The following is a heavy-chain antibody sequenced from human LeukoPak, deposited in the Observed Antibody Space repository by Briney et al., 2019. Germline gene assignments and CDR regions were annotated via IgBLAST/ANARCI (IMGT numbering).Heavy chain of an antibody. Sequence: SETLSLTCTVSGGSVSSGGYYWSWIRQHPGKGLEWIGYIYYSGSTYYNPSLKSRVTISVDTSKNQFSLKLSSVTAADTAVYYCARMITYYDFWSGFADSRAYYFDYWGQGTLVTVSS. D-gene: IGHD3-3*01. CDR1: GGSVSSGGYY. J-gene: IGHJ4*02. V-gene: IGHV4-31*03. CDR2: IYYSGST. CDR3: ARMITYYDFWSGFADSRAYYFDY.